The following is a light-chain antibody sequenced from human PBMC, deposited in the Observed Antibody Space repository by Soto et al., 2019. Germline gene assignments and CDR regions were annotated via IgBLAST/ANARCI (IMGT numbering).Light chain of an antibody. CDR2: RNS. J-gene: IGLJ2*01. V-gene: IGLV1-44*01. Sequence: QSVLAQPPSASGTPGQTVTISCSGGSSNIKTNGVSWYQQVPGAAPKLLIYRNSQRPSGAPDRFSGSKSGTSASLAISGLQSEDEATYHCSTWDDSLNGLIFGGGAKLTVL. CDR3: STWDDSLNGLI. CDR1: SSNIKTNG.